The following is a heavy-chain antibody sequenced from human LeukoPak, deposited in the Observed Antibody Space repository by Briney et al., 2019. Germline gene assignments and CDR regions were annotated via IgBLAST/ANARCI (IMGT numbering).Heavy chain of an antibody. CDR2: IYHSGSA. CDR1: GYSLTNGFY. J-gene: IGHJ4*02. D-gene: IGHD1-26*01. Sequence: SETLSLTCTVSGYSLTNGFYWGWIRQPPGKGLEWIGNIYHSGSAYYNPSLKSRVTISVDTSKDQFSLKVTSVTAADTAVYCCARGPSGTFDYWGQGTLATVSS. V-gene: IGHV4-38-2*02. CDR3: ARGPSGTFDY.